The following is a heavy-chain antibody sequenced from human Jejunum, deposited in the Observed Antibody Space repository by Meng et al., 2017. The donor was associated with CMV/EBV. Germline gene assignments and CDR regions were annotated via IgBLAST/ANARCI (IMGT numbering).Heavy chain of an antibody. J-gene: IGHJ4*02. CDR1: GYTIRTSP. V-gene: IGHV3-30-3*01. CDR2: VANEGATT. Sequence: AASGYTIRTSPIPWVRQAQGEGLEWVAGVANEGATTYQADSVRGRFSISRDNSKNTVYLQMNSLRREDTAVYFCARENDYTNYFDSWGRGTLVTVSS. D-gene: IGHD4-11*01. CDR3: ARENDYTNYFDS.